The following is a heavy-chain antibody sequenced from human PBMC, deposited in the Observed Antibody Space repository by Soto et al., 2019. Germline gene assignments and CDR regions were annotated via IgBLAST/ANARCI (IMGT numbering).Heavy chain of an antibody. CDR1: GGSISSSSYY. CDR3: ASQPEWLGWFDP. CDR2: IYYSGST. J-gene: IGHJ5*02. Sequence: PSETLSLTCTVSGGSISSSSYYWGWIRQPPGKGLEWIGSIYYSGSTYYNPSLKSRVTISVDTSKNQFSLKLSSVTAADTAVYYCASQPEWLGWFDPWGQGTLVTVSS. D-gene: IGHD3-3*01. V-gene: IGHV4-39*01.